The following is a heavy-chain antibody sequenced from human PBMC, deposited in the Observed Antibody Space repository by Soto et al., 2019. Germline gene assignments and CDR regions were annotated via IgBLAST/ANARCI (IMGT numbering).Heavy chain of an antibody. J-gene: IGHJ3*02. V-gene: IGHV1-2*02. Sequence: ASVKVSCKASGYTFTGYYMHWVRQAPGQGLEWMGWINPNSGGTNYAQKFQGRVTMTRDTSISTAYMELSRLRSDDAAVYYCARLGLKSHYYDSPDIWGQGTMVTVSS. CDR2: INPNSGGT. D-gene: IGHD3-22*01. CDR3: ARLGLKSHYYDSPDI. CDR1: GYTFTGYY.